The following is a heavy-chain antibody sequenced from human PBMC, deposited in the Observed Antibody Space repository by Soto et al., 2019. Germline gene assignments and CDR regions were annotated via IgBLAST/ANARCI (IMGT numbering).Heavy chain of an antibody. V-gene: IGHV3-74*01. CDR3: ARGALGANFDY. Sequence: GGSLRLSCAASGFTFSSYGMHWVRQAPGKGLVWVSGVNNDGSDKNYADSVKGRFTISRDNAKNTLYLQMNSLRAEDTAVYYCARGALGANFDYWGQGTLVTVSS. D-gene: IGHD1-26*01. CDR2: VNNDGSDK. CDR1: GFTFSSYG. J-gene: IGHJ4*02.